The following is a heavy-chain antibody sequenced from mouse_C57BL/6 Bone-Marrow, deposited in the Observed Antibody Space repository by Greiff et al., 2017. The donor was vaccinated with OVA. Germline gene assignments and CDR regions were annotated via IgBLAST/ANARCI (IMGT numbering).Heavy chain of an antibody. V-gene: IGHV1-64*01. CDR2: IHPNSGST. J-gene: IGHJ3*01. D-gene: IGHD1-1*01. CDR3: ARSGSNYRFFAY. Sequence: VQLQQPGAELVKPGASVKLSCKASGYTFTSYWMHWVKQRPGQGLEWIGMIHPNSGSTNYNEKFKSKATLTVDKSSSTAYMQLSSLTSEDSAVYYCARSGSNYRFFAYWGQGTLVTVSA. CDR1: GYTFTSYW.